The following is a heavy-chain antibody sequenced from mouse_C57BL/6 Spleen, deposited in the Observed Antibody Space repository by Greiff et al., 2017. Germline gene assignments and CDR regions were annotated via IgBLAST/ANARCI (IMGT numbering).Heavy chain of an antibody. J-gene: IGHJ1*03. CDR3: ARDYGSPHWYFDV. CDR1: GYTFTDYY. Sequence: QVQVKESGAELVRPGASVKLSCKASGYTFTDYYINLVKQRPGKGLEWIARIYPDSGNTYYNEKFKGKATLTAEKSSSTAYMQLRSLTSEDSAVYFCARDYGSPHWYFDVWGTGTTVTVSS. V-gene: IGHV1-76*01. D-gene: IGHD1-1*01. CDR2: IYPDSGNT.